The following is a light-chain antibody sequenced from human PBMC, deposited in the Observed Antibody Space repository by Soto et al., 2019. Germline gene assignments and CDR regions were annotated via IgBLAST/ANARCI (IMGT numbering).Light chain of an antibody. CDR3: QKRST. CDR1: QSVSSN. Sequence: EIVMTQSPATLSVSTGERATLSCRASQSVSSNLAWYQQKPGQAPRLLIYGASTRATGIPARFSGSGSGTDFTLTISSLEPEDFAVYDCQKRSTFGQGTKV. V-gene: IGKV3-11*01. J-gene: IGKJ1*01. CDR2: GAS.